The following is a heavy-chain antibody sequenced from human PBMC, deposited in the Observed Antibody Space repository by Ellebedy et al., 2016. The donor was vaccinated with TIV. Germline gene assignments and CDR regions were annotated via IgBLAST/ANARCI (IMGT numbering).Heavy chain of an antibody. CDR3: ARGRLTYGLDY. D-gene: IGHD3-10*01. J-gene: IGHJ4*02. CDR2: INPSGGST. CDR1: GYTFTNYY. Sequence: ASVKVSCKTSGYTFTNYYMHWVRQAPGQGLEWMGIINPSGGSTNYAQKFQGRVTMTRDTSTSTVYMELSSLRSGDTAVYYCARGRLTYGLDYWGQGTLVTVSS. V-gene: IGHV1-46*01.